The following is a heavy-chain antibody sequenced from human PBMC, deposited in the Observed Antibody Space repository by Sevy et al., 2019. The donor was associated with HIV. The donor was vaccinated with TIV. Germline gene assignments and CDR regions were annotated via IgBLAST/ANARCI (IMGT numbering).Heavy chain of an antibody. CDR1: GGSVSSGSYY. J-gene: IGHJ6*02. Sequence: ETLSLTCTVSGGSVSSGSYYWSWIRQPPGKGLEWIGYIYYSGSTNYNPSLKSRVTISVDTSKNQFSLKLSSVTAADTAVYYCARDYGAYYYYYGMDVWGQGTTVTVSS. V-gene: IGHV4-61*01. D-gene: IGHD4-17*01. CDR3: ARDYGAYYYYYGMDV. CDR2: IYYSGST.